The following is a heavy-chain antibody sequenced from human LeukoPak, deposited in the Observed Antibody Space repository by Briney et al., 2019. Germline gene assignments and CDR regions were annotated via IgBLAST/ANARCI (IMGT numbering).Heavy chain of an antibody. CDR3: ARADDSSGYYYSGAFDI. V-gene: IGHV1-2*02. J-gene: IGHJ3*02. CDR1: GYTFTGYY. CDR2: INPNSGGT. D-gene: IGHD3-22*01. Sequence: ASVKVSCKASGYTFTGYYMHWVRQAPGQGLEWMGWINPNSGGTNYAQKFQGRVTMTRDTSISTAYMELGRLRSDDTAVYYCARADDSSGYYYSGAFDIWGQGTMVTVSS.